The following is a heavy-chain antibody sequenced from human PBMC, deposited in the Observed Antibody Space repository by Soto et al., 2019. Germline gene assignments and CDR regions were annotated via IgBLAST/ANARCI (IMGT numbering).Heavy chain of an antibody. J-gene: IGHJ5*02. CDR2: TYYRSRFFS. CDR3: VRDRYSGSGWFDP. D-gene: IGHD3-10*01. CDR1: GDSVSSYSAA. V-gene: IGHV6-1*01. Sequence: SQTLSLTCVLSGDSVSSYSAAWNWIRQPPSGGLEWLGRTYYRSRFFSDYAESVKSRIIINPDTSKNQFSLQLKSVTPEDTAVYYCVRDRYSGSGWFDPWGQGTPVTVSS.